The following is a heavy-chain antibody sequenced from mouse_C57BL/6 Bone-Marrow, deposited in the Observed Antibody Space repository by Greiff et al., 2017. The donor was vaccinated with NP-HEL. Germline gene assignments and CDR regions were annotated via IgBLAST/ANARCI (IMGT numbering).Heavy chain of an antibody. Sequence: QVQLQQPGAELVKPGASVKMSCKASGYTFTSYWITWVKQRPGQGLEWIGDIYPGSGSTNYIEKFKSKATLTVDTSSSTAYMQLSSLTSEDSAVYYCARDYYGSRPFAYWGQGTLVTVSA. CDR2: IYPGSGST. CDR1: GYTFTSYW. J-gene: IGHJ3*01. D-gene: IGHD1-1*01. CDR3: ARDYYGSRPFAY. V-gene: IGHV1-55*01.